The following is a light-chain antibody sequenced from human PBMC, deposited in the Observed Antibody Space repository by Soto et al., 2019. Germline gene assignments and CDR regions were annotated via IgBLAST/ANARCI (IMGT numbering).Light chain of an antibody. CDR2: GAS. J-gene: IGKJ3*01. CDR1: QSVSSN. CDR3: QQYNNWPLT. V-gene: IGKV3-15*01. Sequence: VTPHSPTTPSITPGERATLSCRASQSVSSNLAWYQQKPGQAPRLLIYGASTRATGIPARFSGSGSGTEFTLTISSLQSEDFAVYYCQQYNNWPLTFGPGTEVDI.